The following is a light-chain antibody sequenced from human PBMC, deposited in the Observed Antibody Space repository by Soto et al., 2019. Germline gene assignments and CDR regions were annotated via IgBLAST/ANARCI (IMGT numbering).Light chain of an antibody. V-gene: IGLV4-60*02. CDR3: ETWDSNTHPV. CDR2: LEGSGSY. J-gene: IGLJ3*02. Sequence: QLVLTQSSSASASLGSSVKLTCTLSSGHSSYIIAWHQQQPGKAPRYLMKLEGSGSYNKGTGVPDRFSGSSSGADRYLTIYTRQFEDEAGYNWETWDSNTHPVFGGGTKVTVL. CDR1: SGHSSYI.